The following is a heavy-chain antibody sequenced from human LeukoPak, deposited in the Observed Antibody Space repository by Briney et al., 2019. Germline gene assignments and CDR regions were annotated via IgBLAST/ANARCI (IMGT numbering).Heavy chain of an antibody. Sequence: PGGSLRLSCAASGFTFSSYNMNWVRQAPGKGLEWVSSISSSSSYIYYADSVKGRFTISRDNSKNTLYLQMNSLRAEDTAVYYCAKASAMIVVVSKHFDYWGQGTLVTVSS. CDR3: AKASAMIVVVSKHFDY. V-gene: IGHV3-21*04. CDR2: ISSSSSYI. D-gene: IGHD3-22*01. CDR1: GFTFSSYN. J-gene: IGHJ4*01.